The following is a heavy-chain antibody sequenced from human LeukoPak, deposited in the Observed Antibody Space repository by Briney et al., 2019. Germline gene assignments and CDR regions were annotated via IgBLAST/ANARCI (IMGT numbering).Heavy chain of an antibody. CDR2: IYPGVGT. V-gene: IGHV3-53*01. CDR1: GFTVTSAY. J-gene: IGHJ6*03. Sequence: PAGSLTLSCAASGFTVTSAYMNWVRPAPGKGLEWVSVIYPGVGTYYADSVKSGFTISRDNPKNTLYLQLNSLRAEDTAVYYCAKEGVSVGAQRGYYMDVWGNGTTVTVS. CDR3: AKEGVSVGAQRGYYMDV. D-gene: IGHD1-26*01.